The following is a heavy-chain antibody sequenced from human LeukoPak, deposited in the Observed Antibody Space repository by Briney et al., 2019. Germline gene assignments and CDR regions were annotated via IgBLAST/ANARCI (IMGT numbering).Heavy chain of an antibody. J-gene: IGHJ4*02. CDR3: ARAYYYGSGSYL. D-gene: IGHD3-10*01. V-gene: IGHV1-2*02. Sequence: ASVKVSCKASGYTFTGYYMHWVRQAPGQGLEWMGWINPNSGGTNYAQKFQGRVTMTRDTSISTAYMELSRLRSDDTAAYYCARAYYYGSGSYLWGQGTLVTVSS. CDR1: GYTFTGYY. CDR2: INPNSGGT.